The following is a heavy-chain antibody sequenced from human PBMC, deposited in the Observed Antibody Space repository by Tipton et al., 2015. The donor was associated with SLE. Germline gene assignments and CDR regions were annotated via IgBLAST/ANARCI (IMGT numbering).Heavy chain of an antibody. V-gene: IGHV4-39*07. CDR1: GGSISSSSYY. J-gene: IGHJ3*02. Sequence: TLSLTCTVSGGSISSSSYYWGWISQPPGKGLEWIGSIFYSGSTYSNPSLKSRVTMSVDTSKNQFSLKLSSVTAADTAVYYCAREIAYGAFDIWGQGTMVTVSS. CDR2: IFYSGST. CDR3: AREIAYGAFDI. D-gene: IGHD2-21*01.